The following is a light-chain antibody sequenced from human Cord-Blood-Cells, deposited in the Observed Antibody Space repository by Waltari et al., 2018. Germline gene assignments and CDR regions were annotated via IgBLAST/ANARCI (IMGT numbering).Light chain of an antibody. V-gene: IGLV2-14*01. CDR2: EVS. Sequence: QSALPQPASVSGSPGQSITISCTGTSSDVGGYTYVSWYQQHPGKAPKLMIYEVSNRPSGVSNRFSGSKSGNTASLTIAGLQAEDEADYCCSSYTSSSTYVFGTGTKVTVL. CDR3: SSYTSSSTYV. J-gene: IGLJ1*01. CDR1: SSDVGGYTY.